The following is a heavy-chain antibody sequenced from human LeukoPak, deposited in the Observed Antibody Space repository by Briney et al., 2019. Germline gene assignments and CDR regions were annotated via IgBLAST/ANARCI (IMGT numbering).Heavy chain of an antibody. V-gene: IGHV4-59*01. CDR2: ISNSGST. CDR3: AREPDAFDI. Sequence: SETLSLTCTVSGDSISSYYWSWIRQPPGKGLEWIGYISNSGSTNYDPSLKSRVTISVDTSKNQFSLKVRSVTAADTAVYYCAREPDAFDIWCQGTMVTVSS. J-gene: IGHJ3*02. CDR1: GDSISSYY.